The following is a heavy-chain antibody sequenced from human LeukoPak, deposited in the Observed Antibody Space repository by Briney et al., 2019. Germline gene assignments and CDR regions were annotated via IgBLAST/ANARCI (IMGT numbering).Heavy chain of an antibody. Sequence: PSETLSLTCTVSGGSISSSSYYWGWIRQPPGKGLEWIGSIYYSGSTYYNPSLKSRVTISVDTSKNQFSPKLSSVTAADTAVYYCARKGRLRAVAGTGVDYWGQGTLVTVSS. CDR2: IYYSGST. CDR1: GGSISSSSYY. V-gene: IGHV4-39*01. J-gene: IGHJ4*02. D-gene: IGHD6-19*01. CDR3: ARKGRLRAVAGTGVDY.